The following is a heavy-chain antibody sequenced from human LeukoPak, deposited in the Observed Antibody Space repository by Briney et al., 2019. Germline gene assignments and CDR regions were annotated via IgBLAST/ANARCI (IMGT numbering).Heavy chain of an antibody. V-gene: IGHV4-59*01. Sequence: SETLSFTGTGSGVSSSSYYWIWIRPPPGQGLKWIGYIYYSGSTNYNPSLKSRVTISVDTSKNQFSMKLSSVTAADTAVYYCARTTTWYFDLWGRGTLVTVSS. J-gene: IGHJ2*01. D-gene: IGHD1-1*01. CDR2: IYYSGST. CDR1: GVSSSSYY. CDR3: ARTTTWYFDL.